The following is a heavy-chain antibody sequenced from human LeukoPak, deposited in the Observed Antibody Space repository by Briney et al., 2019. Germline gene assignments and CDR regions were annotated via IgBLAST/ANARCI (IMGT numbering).Heavy chain of an antibody. D-gene: IGHD2-2*01. CDR2: IRLDGSSE. V-gene: IGHV3-30*02. J-gene: IGHJ6*03. CDR3: AKPSSSSFLNSMDA. CDR1: GFSFSSYG. Sequence: GGSLRLSCAASGFSFSSYGMHCVRQAPGKGLEWVTFIRLDGSSEYYAESVKGRFTISRDNPKNTLYLQMNSLRGEDTAVYYCAKPSSSSFLNSMDAWGNGTTVVVSS.